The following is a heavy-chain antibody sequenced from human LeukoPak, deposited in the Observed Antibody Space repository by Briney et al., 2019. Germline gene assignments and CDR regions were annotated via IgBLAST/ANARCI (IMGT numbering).Heavy chain of an antibody. CDR2: SYYSGST. V-gene: IGHV4-59*01. D-gene: IGHD3-22*01. CDR3: ARDNEDYYDSSGYTAFDI. CDR1: GGSISSYY. Sequence: SQTLSLTCTVSGGSISSYYWSWIRQPPGKGLEWIGYSYYSGSTNYNPSLKSRVTISVETSKNQFSLKLSSVTAADTAVYYCARDNEDYYDSSGYTAFDIWGQGTMVTVSS. J-gene: IGHJ3*02.